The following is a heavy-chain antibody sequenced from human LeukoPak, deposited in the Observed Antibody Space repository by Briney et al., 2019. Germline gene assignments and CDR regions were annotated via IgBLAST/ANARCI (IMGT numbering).Heavy chain of an antibody. V-gene: IGHV1-69*04. CDR2: IIPILGIA. J-gene: IGHJ4*02. D-gene: IGHD6-19*01. Sequence: GASVKVSCKASGGTFSSYAISWVRQAPGQGLEWMGRIIPILGIANYAQKFQGRVTITADKSTSTAYMELSSLRSEDTAVYYCARGYSSGWGEGFNYWGQGTLVTVSS. CDR3: ARGYSSGWGEGFNY. CDR1: GGTFSSYA.